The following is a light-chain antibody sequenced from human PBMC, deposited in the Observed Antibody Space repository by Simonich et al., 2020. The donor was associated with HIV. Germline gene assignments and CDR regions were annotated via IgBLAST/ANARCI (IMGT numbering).Light chain of an antibody. CDR2: RNN. CDR3: EAWDDSLNGPV. J-gene: IGLJ2*01. Sequence: QSVLTQPPSASGTPGQRVTISCSETSSNIGSNTVNWFQHLPGTAPKLLIYRNNQRPSGVPDRFSGSKSGTSASLAISGLQSEDEADYYCEAWDDSLNGPVFGGGTKLTVL. CDR1: SSNIGSNT. V-gene: IGLV1-44*01.